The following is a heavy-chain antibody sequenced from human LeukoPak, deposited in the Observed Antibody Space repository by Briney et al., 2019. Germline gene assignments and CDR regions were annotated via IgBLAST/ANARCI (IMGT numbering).Heavy chain of an antibody. Sequence: SETLSLTCTVSGGSISSSSYYWGWIRQPPGKGLEWIGEINHSGSTNYNPSLKSRVTISIDTSKNQFSLRLNSVTAADTAMYYCAKSGGYGLIDYWGQGTLVTVPS. CDR3: AKSGGYGLIDY. J-gene: IGHJ4*02. D-gene: IGHD1-26*01. CDR2: INHSGST. CDR1: GGSISSSSYY. V-gene: IGHV4-39*01.